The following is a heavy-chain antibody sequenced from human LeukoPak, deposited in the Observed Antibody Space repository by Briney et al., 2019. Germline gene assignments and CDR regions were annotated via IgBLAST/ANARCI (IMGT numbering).Heavy chain of an antibody. CDR1: GFTFSDYY. D-gene: IGHD2-15*01. J-gene: IGHJ4*02. V-gene: IGHV3-11*01. Sequence: PGGSLRLSCAASGFTFSDYYMSWIRQAPGKGLEWVSYISSSGSTIYYADSVKGRFTISRDNTNNSVSLHMSNLRAEDTAVYYCARGKRSGYCSGGACFDSWGQGTLVTVSS. CDR2: ISSSGSTI. CDR3: ARGKRSGYCSGGACFDS.